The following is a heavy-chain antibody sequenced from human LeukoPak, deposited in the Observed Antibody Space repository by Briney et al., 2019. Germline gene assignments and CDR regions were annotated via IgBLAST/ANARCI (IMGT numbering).Heavy chain of an antibody. CDR3: ARRQGAGDAFDI. Sequence: GGSLRLSCAASGFTFSSYSMNWVRQAPGKGLEWVSSISSSSSYIYYADSVKGRFTISRDNAKNSLYLQMNSLRAEDTAVYYCARRQGAGDAFDIWGQGTMVTVSS. V-gene: IGHV3-21*04. CDR1: GFTFSSYS. CDR2: ISSSSSYI. J-gene: IGHJ3*02.